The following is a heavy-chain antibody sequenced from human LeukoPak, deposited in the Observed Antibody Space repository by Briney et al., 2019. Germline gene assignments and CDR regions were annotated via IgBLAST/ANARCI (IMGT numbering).Heavy chain of an antibody. CDR3: ARFMRGSVDC. D-gene: IGHD3-16*01. J-gene: IGHJ4*02. Sequence: PGGSLRLSCSASGXSVSSNYRSWVRQAPGKGLEWVSVIYSGGGTDYADSVKGRFTISRDNSKNTLYLQTNSLRAEDTAVYYCARFMRGSVDCWGQGTMVTVSS. CDR2: IYSGGGT. CDR1: GXSVSSNY. V-gene: IGHV3-53*01.